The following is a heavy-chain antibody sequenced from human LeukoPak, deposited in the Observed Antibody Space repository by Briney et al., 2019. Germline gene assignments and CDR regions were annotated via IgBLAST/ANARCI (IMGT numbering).Heavy chain of an antibody. Sequence: GGSLRLSCAASGFPFSGYPMYWVRQGPGKGLEWVAFISYVEGDVLYADSVKGRFTISRDDSKNTLYLQMNSLRPEDSAVFYCARAGGAWSATHYYYYMDVWGNGTTVTVSS. V-gene: IGHV3-30*01. CDR2: ISYVEGDV. J-gene: IGHJ6*03. CDR1: GFPFSGYP. D-gene: IGHD3-10*01. CDR3: ARAGGAWSATHYYYYMDV.